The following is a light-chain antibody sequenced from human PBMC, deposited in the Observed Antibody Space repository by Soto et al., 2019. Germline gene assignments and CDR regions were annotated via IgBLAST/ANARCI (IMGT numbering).Light chain of an antibody. CDR2: EAT. J-gene: IGLJ2*01. CDR1: SSDIGNYNL. CDR3: YSFAGGATFL. Sequence: QSALTQPASVSGSPGQSITISCTGSSSDIGNYNLVSWYQQHPGKAPKLMIFEATKRPSGVSNRFSGSRSGNTASLTISALQDEDESYYSCYSFAGGATFLFGGGTKLTVL. V-gene: IGLV2-23*02.